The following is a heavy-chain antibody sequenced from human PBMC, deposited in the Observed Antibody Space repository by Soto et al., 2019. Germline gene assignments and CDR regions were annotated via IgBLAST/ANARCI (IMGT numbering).Heavy chain of an antibody. Sequence: GGSLRLSCAASGFTSSSYGMHWVRQAPGKGLEWVAVISYDGSNKYYADSVKGRFTISRDNSKNTLYLQMNSLRAEDTAVYYCAKDAGNYYGSGIFPIYWGQRTLVTVS. CDR2: ISYDGSNK. CDR1: GFTSSSYG. J-gene: IGHJ4*02. V-gene: IGHV3-30*18. CDR3: AKDAGNYYGSGIFPIY. D-gene: IGHD3-10*01.